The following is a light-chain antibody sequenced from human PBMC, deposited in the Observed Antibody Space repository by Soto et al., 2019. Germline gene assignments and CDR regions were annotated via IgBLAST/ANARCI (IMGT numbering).Light chain of an antibody. CDR3: QQNCNSPPT. V-gene: IGKV3-20*01. J-gene: IGKJ1*01. CDR2: GAA. Sequence: PGARGTLSCRASQSVITSYLTWYQQKPGQAPRLLIYGAATSATSIPHRFSGSGSGTDFTLTISRLLPEDFAVYYCQQNCNSPPTFGQGSNVEVK. CDR1: QSVITSY.